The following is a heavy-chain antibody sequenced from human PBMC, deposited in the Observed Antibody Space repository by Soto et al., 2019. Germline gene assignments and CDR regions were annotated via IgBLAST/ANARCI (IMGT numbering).Heavy chain of an antibody. V-gene: IGHV3-30*03. Sequence: GGSLRLSCAASGFTFSSYAMHWVRQAPGKGLEWVALISYDGSNEYYADSVKGRFTISRDNSKNTLYLQMNSLRAEDTAVYYCARNFSMVVLFPAYWGRGTLVTVS. CDR3: ARNFSMVVLFPAY. CDR2: ISYDGSNE. D-gene: IGHD2-15*01. CDR1: GFTFSSYA. J-gene: IGHJ4*02.